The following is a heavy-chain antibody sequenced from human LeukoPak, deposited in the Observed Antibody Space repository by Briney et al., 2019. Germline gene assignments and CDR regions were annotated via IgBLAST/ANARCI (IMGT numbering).Heavy chain of an antibody. V-gene: IGHV4-39*07. Sequence: SETLSLTCTVSGGSIGSSSYYWGWIRQPPGKGLEWIGEINHSENTNYNPSLKSRVTISVDTSKNQFSLKLTSVTAADTAVYYCARGGKVVPAAVANWFDPWGQGTLVTVSS. CDR3: ARGGKVVPAAVANWFDP. CDR2: INHSENT. CDR1: GGSIGSSSYY. D-gene: IGHD2-2*01. J-gene: IGHJ5*02.